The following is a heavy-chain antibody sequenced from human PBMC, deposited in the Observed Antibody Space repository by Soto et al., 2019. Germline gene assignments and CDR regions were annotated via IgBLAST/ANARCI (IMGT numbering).Heavy chain of an antibody. V-gene: IGHV1-24*01. J-gene: IGHJ5*02. CDR1: GYTLTELS. Sequence: ASVKVSCTVSGYTLTELSMHWVRQAPGKGLEWMGGFDPEDGETIYAQKFQGRVTMTEDTSTDTAYMELSSLRSEDTAVYYCATNGDYANWFDPWGQGTLVTVSS. D-gene: IGHD4-17*01. CDR3: ATNGDYANWFDP. CDR2: FDPEDGET.